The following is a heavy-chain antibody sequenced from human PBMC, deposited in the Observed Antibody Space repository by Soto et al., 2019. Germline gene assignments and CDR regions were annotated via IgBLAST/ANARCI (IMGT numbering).Heavy chain of an antibody. CDR3: ATSLAYDSSGSLGGADD. J-gene: IGHJ4*02. Sequence: ASVKVSCKASGYTLTELSMHWVRQAPGKGLEWMGGFDPEDGETIYAQKFQGRVTMTEDTSTDTAYMELSSLRSEDTAVYYCATSLAYDSSGSLGGADDRGKGTPVTVSS. CDR2: FDPEDGET. CDR1: GYTLTELS. V-gene: IGHV1-24*01. D-gene: IGHD3-22*01.